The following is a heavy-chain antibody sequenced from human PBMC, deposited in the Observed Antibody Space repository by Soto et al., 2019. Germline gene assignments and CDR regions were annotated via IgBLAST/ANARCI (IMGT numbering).Heavy chain of an antibody. V-gene: IGHV3-30*18. D-gene: IGHD6-19*01. J-gene: IGHJ5*02. CDR3: AKEASSGWDWAISWFDP. CDR2: ISYDGSNK. CDR1: GFTFSSYG. Sequence: QVQLVESGGGVVQPGRSLRLSCAASGFTFSSYGMHCVRQAPGKGLEWVAVISYDGSNKYYADSVKGRFTISRDNSKNTQDRQMSSQRAEDTAVYDCAKEASSGWDWAISWFDPWVQGALVTVFS.